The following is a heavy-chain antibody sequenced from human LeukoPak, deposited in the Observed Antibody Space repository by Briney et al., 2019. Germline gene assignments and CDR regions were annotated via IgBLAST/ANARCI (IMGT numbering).Heavy chain of an antibody. J-gene: IGHJ5*01. CDR3: ARSEMSTFFDF. D-gene: IGHD5-24*01. CDR1: GYRFIGYW. Sequence: TGESLKISCQGSGYRFIGYWIGWVRQVPGKGLEWLGIIYPGDSDTKYRPSLQGQVTISVDKSINTAYPQWSGLKASDTAIYYCARSEMSTFFDFWGQGTLVTVSS. CDR2: IYPGDSDT. V-gene: IGHV5-51*01.